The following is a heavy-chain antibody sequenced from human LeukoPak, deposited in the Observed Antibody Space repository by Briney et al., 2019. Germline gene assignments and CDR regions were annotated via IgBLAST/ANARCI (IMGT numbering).Heavy chain of an antibody. J-gene: IGHJ4*02. V-gene: IGHV3-30*04. CDR1: GFTFSTDA. Sequence: GGSLRLSCAASGFTFSTDAMHWVRQAPGKGLEWVAVISYDGSNKYYADSMKGRFTISRDNSKNTLYLQMNSLRPEDTAIYYCAKLFESGTYNNFFHYWGQGTLVTVFS. CDR2: ISYDGSNK. CDR3: AKLFESGTYNNFFHY. D-gene: IGHD3-10*01.